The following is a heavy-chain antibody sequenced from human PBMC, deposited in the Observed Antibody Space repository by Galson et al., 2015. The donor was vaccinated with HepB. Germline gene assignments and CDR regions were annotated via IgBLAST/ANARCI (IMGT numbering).Heavy chain of an antibody. J-gene: IGHJ4*02. D-gene: IGHD6-19*01. CDR1: GYTFTGYY. Sequence: SVKVSCKASGYTFTGYYMHWVRQAPGQGLEWMGWINPNSGGTNYAQKFQGRVTMTRDTSTSTVYMEPSSLRSEDTAVYYCARALADPGIAVAGPGTDYWGQGTLVTVSS. CDR2: INPNSGGT. V-gene: IGHV1-2*02. CDR3: ARALADPGIAVAGPGTDY.